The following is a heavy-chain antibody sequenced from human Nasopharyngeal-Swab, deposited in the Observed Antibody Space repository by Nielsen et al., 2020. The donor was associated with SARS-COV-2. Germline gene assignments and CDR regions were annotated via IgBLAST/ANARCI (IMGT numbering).Heavy chain of an antibody. J-gene: IGHJ5*02. CDR2: FYSDGST. CDR1: GFTVSSNY. CDR3: ASALVWFGEIWFDP. D-gene: IGHD3-10*01. V-gene: IGHV3-66*02. Sequence: GGSLRLSCAASGFTVSSNYMSWVRQAPGKGLEWVSVFYSDGSTFYADSVKGRFTISRDNSKNTLYLQMNSLRAEDTAVYYCASALVWFGEIWFDPWGQGTLVTVSS.